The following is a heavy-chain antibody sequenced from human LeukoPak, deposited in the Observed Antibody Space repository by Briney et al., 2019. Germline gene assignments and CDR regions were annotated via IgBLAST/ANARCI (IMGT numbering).Heavy chain of an antibody. CDR3: AKDGVSGIAARFDY. CDR1: GFTFSSYA. CDR2: LSCRGGST. Sequence: GGSLGLSCAASGFTFSSYAMSWVHQAPGKGLEWVSGLSCRGGSTYYADSVKGRFTISRDNSKNKLYLQMNSLSAEDTAVYYCAKDGVSGIAARFDYWGQGTLVTVSS. J-gene: IGHJ4*02. V-gene: IGHV3-23*01. D-gene: IGHD6-6*01.